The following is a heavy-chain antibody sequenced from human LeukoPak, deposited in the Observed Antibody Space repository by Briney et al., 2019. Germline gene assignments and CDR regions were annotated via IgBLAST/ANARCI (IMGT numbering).Heavy chain of an antibody. V-gene: IGHV3-15*01. J-gene: IGHJ4*02. CDR2: INSITECWTT. Sequence: GGSLRLSCAVSGFTFSTAWMSWVRQAPGKGLEWVGPINSITECWTTDYAAPVKGRFTISRDQSKDTLYLQMNSLKTQDTALYYCSTDPYKLLGDPIYYWGQGTLVTVSS. CDR1: GFTFSTAW. CDR3: STDPYKLLGDPIYY. D-gene: IGHD3-10*01.